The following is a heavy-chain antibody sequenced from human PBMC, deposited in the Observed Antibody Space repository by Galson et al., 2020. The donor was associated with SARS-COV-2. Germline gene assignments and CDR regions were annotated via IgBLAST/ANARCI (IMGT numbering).Heavy chain of an antibody. CDR2: FDPEDGET. V-gene: IGHV1-24*01. Sequence: ASVTVSCKVSGYTLTELSMHWVRQAPGKGLEWMGGFDPEDGETIYAQNFQGRVTMTEDTSTDTAYMELSRLRSEDTAVYYCATSPAVTTVGLPPFRTQTANYYFYYGMDVWVQGTTVTVSS. D-gene: IGHD4-17*01. CDR3: ATSPAVTTVGLPPFRTQTANYYFYYGMDV. CDR1: GYTLTELS. J-gene: IGHJ6*02.